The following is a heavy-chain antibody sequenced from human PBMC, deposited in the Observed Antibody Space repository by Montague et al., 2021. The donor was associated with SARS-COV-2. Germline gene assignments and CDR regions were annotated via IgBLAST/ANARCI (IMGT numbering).Heavy chain of an antibody. Sequence: SETLSLTCTVSGGSISSYYWSWIRQPPGKGLEWIGYIYYSGSTXXXPSXKGRVTISVDTSKNQFSLKLNSVTAADTAVYYCARGSGWMGNAFDIWGQGTMVTVSS. CDR1: GGSISSYY. D-gene: IGHD6-19*01. CDR2: IYYSGST. J-gene: IGHJ3*02. CDR3: ARGSGWMGNAFDI. V-gene: IGHV4-59*01.